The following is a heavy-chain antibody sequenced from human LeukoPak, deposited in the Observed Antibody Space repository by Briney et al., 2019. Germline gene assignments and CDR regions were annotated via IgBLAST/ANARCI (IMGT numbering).Heavy chain of an antibody. CDR2: IYYSGST. J-gene: IGHJ4*02. CDR3: ARVTGYMIEDYFDY. CDR1: GGSISSYY. Sequence: PSETLSLTCSVSGGSISSYYWSWVRQPPGKGLEWIGYIYYSGSTNYNPSLKSRVTISVDTSKNQFSLKLSSVTAADTAVYYCARVTGYMIEDYFDYWGQGTLVTVSS. D-gene: IGHD3-22*01. V-gene: IGHV4-59*01.